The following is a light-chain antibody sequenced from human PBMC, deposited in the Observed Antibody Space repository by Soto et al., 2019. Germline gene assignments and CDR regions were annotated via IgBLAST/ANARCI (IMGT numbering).Light chain of an antibody. CDR1: QSLLYSNGYKY. Sequence: SVMTQYPLSLPVTPGEPASISCRSSQSLLYSNGYKYVDWYLQKPGQTPQLLIFLASSRAYGDHDRFNVSGSGTDGTLRINTGEDEDVGVYYCLQVLQTPLTVGGGTNLEIK. J-gene: IGKJ4*01. CDR3: LQVLQTPLT. V-gene: IGKV2-28*01. CDR2: LAS.